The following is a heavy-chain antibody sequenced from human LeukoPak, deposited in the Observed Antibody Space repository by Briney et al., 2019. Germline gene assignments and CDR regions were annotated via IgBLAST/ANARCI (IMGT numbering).Heavy chain of an antibody. Sequence: GASLKISCKGSGYSFTTFWIGCVRQVPGKGLEWMGIIYPGDSETRYSPSFQGQVTMSVDKSISTAYLQWSGLKASDTAMYYCARLSKPSYDILTGSHGYFDNWGQGTLVTVSS. V-gene: IGHV5-51*01. CDR3: ARLSKPSYDILTGSHGYFDN. J-gene: IGHJ4*02. D-gene: IGHD3-9*01. CDR1: GYSFTTFW. CDR2: IYPGDSET.